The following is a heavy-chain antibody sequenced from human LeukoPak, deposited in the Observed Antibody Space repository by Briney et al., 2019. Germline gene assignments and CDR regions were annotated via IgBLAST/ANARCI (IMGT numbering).Heavy chain of an antibody. V-gene: IGHV1-69*13. D-gene: IGHD3-3*01. Sequence: SVKVSCKASGGTFSSYAISWVRQAPGQGLEWMGGIIPIFGTANYAQKFQGRVTITADESTSTAYMKLSSLRSEDTAVYYCARDNASIFGVVIIPVGYYGMDVWGQGTTVTVSS. CDR2: IIPIFGTA. CDR3: ARDNASIFGVVIIPVGYYGMDV. CDR1: GGTFSSYA. J-gene: IGHJ6*02.